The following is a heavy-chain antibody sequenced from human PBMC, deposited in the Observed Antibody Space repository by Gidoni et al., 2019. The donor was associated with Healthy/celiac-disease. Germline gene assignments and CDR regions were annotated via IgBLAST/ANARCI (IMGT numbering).Heavy chain of an antibody. V-gene: IGHV2-26*01. CDR3: ARMGLEYYDFWSGYFSAFDI. J-gene: IGHJ3*02. Sequence: QVTLKESGPVLVKPTETLTLTCTVSGFSLSNARIGVSWIRQPTGKALEWLAHIFSNDEKSYSTSLKSRLTISKDTSKSQVVLTMTNMDPVDTATYYCARMGLEYYDFWSGYFSAFDIWGQGTMVTVSS. CDR1: GFSLSNARIG. CDR2: IFSNDEK. D-gene: IGHD3-3*01.